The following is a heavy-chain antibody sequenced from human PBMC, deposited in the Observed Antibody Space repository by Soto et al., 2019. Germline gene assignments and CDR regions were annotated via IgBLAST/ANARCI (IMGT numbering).Heavy chain of an antibody. Sequence: PGESLKISCKGSGYSFTSYWIGWVRQMPGKGLEWMGIIYPGDSDTRYSPSFQGQVTISAEKSISTAYLQWSSLKASGTAMYYCASQYFGFPGSGALFGYWGQGTLVPVPS. CDR2: IYPGDSDT. D-gene: IGHD3-10*01. V-gene: IGHV5-51*01. CDR3: ASQYFGFPGSGALFGY. J-gene: IGHJ4*02. CDR1: GYSFTSYW.